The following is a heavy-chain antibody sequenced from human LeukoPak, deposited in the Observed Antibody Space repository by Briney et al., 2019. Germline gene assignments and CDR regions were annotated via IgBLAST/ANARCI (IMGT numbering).Heavy chain of an antibody. Sequence: GGSLRLSCAASGFTFSDYYMSWVRQAPGKGLEWVANIKQDGSEKYYVDSVKGRFTISRDNAKNSLYLQMNSLRAEDTAVYYCARLLRYFDWLHNWGQGTLVTVSS. D-gene: IGHD3-9*01. CDR3: ARLLRYFDWLHN. V-gene: IGHV3-7*01. CDR1: GFTFSDYY. CDR2: IKQDGSEK. J-gene: IGHJ5*02.